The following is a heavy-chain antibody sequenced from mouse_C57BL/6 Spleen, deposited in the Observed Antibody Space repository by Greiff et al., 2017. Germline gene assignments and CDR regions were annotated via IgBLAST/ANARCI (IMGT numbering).Heavy chain of an antibody. CDR1: GFTFSDYG. D-gene: IGHD2-5*01. J-gene: IGHJ4*01. CDR2: ISSGSSTI. CDR3: ARDSNFAMDY. V-gene: IGHV5-17*01. Sequence: EVQLVESGGGLVKPGGSLKLSCAASGFTFSDYGMNWVRQAPEKGLEWVAYISSGSSTIYYADTVKGRFTISRDNAKNTLFLQMTSLRSEDTAMYYCARDSNFAMDYWGQGTSVTVSS.